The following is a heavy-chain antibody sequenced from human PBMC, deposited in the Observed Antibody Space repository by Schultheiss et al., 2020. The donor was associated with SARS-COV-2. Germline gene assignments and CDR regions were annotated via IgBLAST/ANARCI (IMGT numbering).Heavy chain of an antibody. V-gene: IGHV1-2*02. Sequence: ASVKVSCKASGYTFTGYYMHWVRQAPGQGLEWMGWISAYNGNTNYAQKLQGRVTMTRNTSISTAYMELSSLRSEDTAVYYCAVSGGYWGQGTLVTVSS. CDR1: GYTFTGYY. CDR2: ISAYNGNT. J-gene: IGHJ4*02. D-gene: IGHD3-16*01. CDR3: AVSGGY.